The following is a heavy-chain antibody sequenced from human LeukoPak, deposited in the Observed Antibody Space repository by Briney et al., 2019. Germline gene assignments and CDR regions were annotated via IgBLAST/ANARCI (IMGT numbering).Heavy chain of an antibody. V-gene: IGHV3-23*01. CDR2: IKRNAEAP. CDR3: ARDHGSDGYPTSDY. Sequence: GGCLRLSCEASGFTFSSYITTWVRQAPGGGLEWVSTIKRNAEAPFYAGSVKDRFTISRDDSKNRLYLQMNSLRADNTALYFCARDHGSDGYPTSDYWSQGTLVTVSS. D-gene: IGHD3-22*01. CDR1: GFTFSSYI. J-gene: IGHJ4*02.